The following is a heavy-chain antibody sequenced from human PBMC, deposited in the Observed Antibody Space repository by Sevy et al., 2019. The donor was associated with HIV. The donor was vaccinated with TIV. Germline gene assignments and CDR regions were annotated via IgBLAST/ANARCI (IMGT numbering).Heavy chain of an antibody. CDR3: TRSYSSSWYILYYFEY. Sequence: GGSLRLSCAASGFSFSSYSVSWVRQAPGKGLEWVASIGSSNSYIYYADSVKGRFTISRDNAKNSLFLHMNTLRAEDMAVYYCTRSYSSSWYILYYFEYWGQGTPVTVSS. J-gene: IGHJ4*02. CDR2: IGSSNSYI. CDR1: GFSFSSYS. V-gene: IGHV3-21*01. D-gene: IGHD6-13*01.